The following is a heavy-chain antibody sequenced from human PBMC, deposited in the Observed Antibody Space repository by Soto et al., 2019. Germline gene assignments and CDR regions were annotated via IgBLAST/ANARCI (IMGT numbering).Heavy chain of an antibody. J-gene: IGHJ4*02. CDR3: TRPWGLPFDG. V-gene: IGHV2-5*02. D-gene: IGHD3-16*01. Sequence: QITLKESGPTLVKPTQTLTLTCTYSGFSLRTTGVGVGWIRQPPGKALEWLGIIYWDDDKRYSPSLKSRLSLHGDISKCQVLLTMTNMGPVDTATYFCTRPWGLPFDGWAPGNLVIVSS. CDR1: GFSLRTTGVG. CDR2: IYWDDDK.